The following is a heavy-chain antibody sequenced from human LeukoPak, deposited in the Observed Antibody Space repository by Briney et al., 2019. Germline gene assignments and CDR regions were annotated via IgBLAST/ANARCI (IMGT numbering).Heavy chain of an antibody. Sequence: ASVKVSCKASGYTFTGYYMHWVRQAPGQGLEGMGWINPNSGGTNYAQKFQGRVTMTRDTSISTAYMELSRLRSDDTAVYYCARDPTIVGATRYYFDYWGQGTLVTVSS. V-gene: IGHV1-2*02. D-gene: IGHD1-26*01. CDR2: INPNSGGT. CDR1: GYTFTGYY. J-gene: IGHJ4*02. CDR3: ARDPTIVGATRYYFDY.